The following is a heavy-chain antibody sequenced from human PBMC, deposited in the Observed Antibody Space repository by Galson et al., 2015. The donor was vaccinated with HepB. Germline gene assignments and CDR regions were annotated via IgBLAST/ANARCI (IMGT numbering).Heavy chain of an antibody. Sequence: SLRLSCAASGFTFSSYWMNWVRQAPGKGLEWVAHINQGGSSKYYVDSVKGRFTISRDNAKDSVYLQLDSLRAEDTAVYYCAKRVSLVRGISTKPDYYYGMDVWGQGTTVTVAS. J-gene: IGHJ6*02. CDR1: GFTFSSYW. CDR2: INQGGSSK. CDR3: AKRVSLVRGISTKPDYYYGMDV. D-gene: IGHD3-10*01. V-gene: IGHV3-7*03.